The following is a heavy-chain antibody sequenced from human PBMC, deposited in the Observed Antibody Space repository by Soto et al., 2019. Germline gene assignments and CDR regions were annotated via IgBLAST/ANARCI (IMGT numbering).Heavy chain of an antibody. Sequence: QVQLQESGPGLVKPSGTLSLTCSVSGGSISSTFWWNWVRQSPGQGLEWIGRIYDGGSTNYNPSLRSRVTISLDNSKNQFSLKVTSVTAADTAVYYCATSLNYDFWRDGGNHYYFAQWGQGALVTVSS. CDR3: ATSLNYDFWRDGGNHYYFAQ. D-gene: IGHD3-3*01. CDR2: IYDGGST. J-gene: IGHJ4*02. V-gene: IGHV4-4*02. CDR1: GGSISSTFW.